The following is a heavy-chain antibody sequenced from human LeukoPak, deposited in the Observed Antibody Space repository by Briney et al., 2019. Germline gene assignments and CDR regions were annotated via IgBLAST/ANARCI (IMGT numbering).Heavy chain of an antibody. V-gene: IGHV3-7*03. CDR1: GFTFSSYW. Sequence: PGGSLRLSCAASGFTFSSYWMNWVRQAPGKGLEWLAIIKQDGSAKYYVDSIKGRLTISRDNAKSFLYLQMNSLRAEDTALYYCARKLWHRNDCWGQGTLVTVSS. J-gene: IGHJ4*02. CDR3: ARKLWHRNDC. D-gene: IGHD3-16*01. CDR2: IKQDGSAK.